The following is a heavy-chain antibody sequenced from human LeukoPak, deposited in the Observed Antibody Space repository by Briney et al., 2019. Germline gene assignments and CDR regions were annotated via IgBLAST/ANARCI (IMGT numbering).Heavy chain of an antibody. V-gene: IGHV3-30*03. CDR2: ISYDGSSE. D-gene: IGHD4-11*01. CDR3: ARDFMTTGYYYYMDV. J-gene: IGHJ6*03. CDR1: GFTFSSYG. Sequence: GGSLRLSCAASGFTFSSYGMHWVRQAPGKGLEWVAVISYDGSSEYYADSVKGRFTISRDNSKNTLYLQMNSLRAEDTAVYYCARDFMTTGYYYYMDVWGKGTTVTVSS.